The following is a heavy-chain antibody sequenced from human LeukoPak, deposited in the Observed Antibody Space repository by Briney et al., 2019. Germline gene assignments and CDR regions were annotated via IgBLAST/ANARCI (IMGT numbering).Heavy chain of an antibody. J-gene: IGHJ4*02. CDR1: GFTFSIYG. D-gene: IGHD5-24*01. V-gene: IGHV3-23*01. CDR3: AKDMRMASFEH. Sequence: GGTLRLSCAASGFTFSIYGMNWVRQSPGKGLEWVSGIGGSGDRTYYADSVKGRFSISRDNSKNTLYLQINSLRVEDTAVYYCAKDMRMASFEHWGRGTQVTVSS. CDR2: IGGSGDRT.